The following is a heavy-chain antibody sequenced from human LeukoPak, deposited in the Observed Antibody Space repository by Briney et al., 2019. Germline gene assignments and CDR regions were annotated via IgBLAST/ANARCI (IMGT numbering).Heavy chain of an antibody. CDR3: AKDQAYYYDSSGYYYLDY. CDR2: ISGSGGST. Sequence: AGGSLRLSCAASGFTFSSYAMSWVRQAPGMGLEWVSGISGSGGSTYYADSVKGRFTISRDNSKNTLYLQMNSLRAEDTAVYYCAKDQAYYYDSSGYYYLDYWGQGTLVTVSS. D-gene: IGHD3-22*01. V-gene: IGHV3-23*01. CDR1: GFTFSSYA. J-gene: IGHJ4*02.